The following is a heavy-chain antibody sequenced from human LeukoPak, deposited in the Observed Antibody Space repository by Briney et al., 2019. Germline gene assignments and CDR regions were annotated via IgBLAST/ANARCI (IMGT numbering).Heavy chain of an antibody. CDR1: GGSFSGYY. V-gene: IGHV4-34*01. CDR2: INHSGST. Sequence: SETLSLTCAVYGGSFSGYYWSWIRQPPGKGLEWIGEINHSGSTNYSPSLKGRVTISVDTSKNQFSLKLSSVTAADTAVYYCARVRGGYGSGSYSWFDPWGQGTLVTVSS. D-gene: IGHD3-10*01. J-gene: IGHJ5*02. CDR3: ARVRGGYGSGSYSWFDP.